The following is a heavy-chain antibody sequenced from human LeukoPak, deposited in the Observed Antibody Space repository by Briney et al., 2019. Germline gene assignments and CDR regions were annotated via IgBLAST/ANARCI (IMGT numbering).Heavy chain of an antibody. D-gene: IGHD5-12*01. CDR1: GGTFSSYA. V-gene: IGHV1-69*13. CDR2: IIPIFGTA. Sequence: ASVKVSCKASGGTFSSYAISWVRQAPGQGLEWMGGIIPIFGTANYAQKFQGRVTITADESTSTAYMKLSSLRSEDTAVYYCARCQRGYSGYGYYYYYYMDVWGKGTTVTVSS. CDR3: ARCQRGYSGYGYYYYYYMDV. J-gene: IGHJ6*03.